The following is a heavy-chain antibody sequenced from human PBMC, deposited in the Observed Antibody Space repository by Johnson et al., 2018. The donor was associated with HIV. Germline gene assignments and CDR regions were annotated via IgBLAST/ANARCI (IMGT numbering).Heavy chain of an antibody. J-gene: IGHJ3*02. D-gene: IGHD3-10*01. Sequence: VQLVESGGGVVRPGGSLRLSCAASGFTFDDYGMSWVRQAPGKGLECVSGINWHGGSTGYADSVKGRFTISRDNSKNTLYLQMNSLRDEDTAAYYCARMVGSGSSDAFDIWGQGTMVTVSS. CDR2: INWHGGST. CDR3: ARMVGSGSSDAFDI. V-gene: IGHV3-20*04. CDR1: GFTFDDYG.